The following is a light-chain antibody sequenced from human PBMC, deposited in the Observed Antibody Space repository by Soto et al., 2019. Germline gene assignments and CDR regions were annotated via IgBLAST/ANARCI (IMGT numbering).Light chain of an antibody. J-gene: IGLJ1*01. CDR2: DVS. V-gene: IGLV2-14*01. CDR1: SSDVDAYNY. CDR3: ISYTSSGTQV. Sequence: QSALTQPASVSGSPKQSMTISCTGTSSDVDAYNYVSWYQQHPAKVPKLMMYDVSNRPSGVSNRFSGSNSANTPSLTTSGVQAEDEADYYCISYTSSGTQVFGTGAKVTVL.